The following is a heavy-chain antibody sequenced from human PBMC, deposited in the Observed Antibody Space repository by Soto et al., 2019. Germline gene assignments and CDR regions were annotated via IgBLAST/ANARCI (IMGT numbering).Heavy chain of an antibody. Sequence: TLSLTCTVSGGSFSGGGYYWSWIRQHPGKGLEWMGYISYSGSTKYKPSLQSRITISVDTSKNQFSLRLTSVTAADTAIYFCARTSIFGVVLNAFDIWGPGTLVTVSS. CDR2: ISYSGST. D-gene: IGHD3-3*01. J-gene: IGHJ3*02. CDR1: GGSFSGGGYY. V-gene: IGHV4-31*03. CDR3: ARTSIFGVVLNAFDI.